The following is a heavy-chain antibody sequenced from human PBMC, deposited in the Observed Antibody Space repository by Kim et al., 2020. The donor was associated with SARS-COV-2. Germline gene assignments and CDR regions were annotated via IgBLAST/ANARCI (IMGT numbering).Heavy chain of an antibody. Sequence: SETLSLTCTVSGGSVTNTYYWAWIRQPPVKGLEWIGSVYYSGSTYYNPSLKSRVTISLDTSQNQFSLKLRSVTAADTAVYYCARQRDGGTTDPWGPGTLVTVSS. CDR2: VYYSGST. J-gene: IGHJ5*02. V-gene: IGHV4-39*01. D-gene: IGHD1-1*01. CDR1: GGSVTNTYY. CDR3: ARQRDGGTTDP.